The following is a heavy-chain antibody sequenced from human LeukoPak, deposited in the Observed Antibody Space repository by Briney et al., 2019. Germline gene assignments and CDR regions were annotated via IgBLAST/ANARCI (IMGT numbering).Heavy chain of an antibody. CDR1: GFTFSSYA. Sequence: PGGSLRLSCAASGFTFSSYAMHWVRQAPGGGLEWGAVISYDGSNKYYADSVKGRFTISRDNSKNTLYLQMNSLRAEDTAVYYCARDDPDSGYEGDAFDIWGQGTMVTVSS. CDR3: ARDDPDSGYEGDAFDI. D-gene: IGHD5-12*01. V-gene: IGHV3-30*04. J-gene: IGHJ3*02. CDR2: ISYDGSNK.